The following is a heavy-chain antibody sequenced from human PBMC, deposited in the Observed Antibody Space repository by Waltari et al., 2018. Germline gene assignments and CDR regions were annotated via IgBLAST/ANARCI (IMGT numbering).Heavy chain of an antibody. Sequence: EVQLVQSGAEVKRPGESLQISCKVSGYSFPYHCIAWVRKMPGKGLEWVGLIFPGDSNTRYSPSFQGQVSISVDKSINTAYLQWNSLKASDTAVYYCIRHPDLRYCSDDNCHTRLDVWGQGTMVTVSS. D-gene: IGHD2-15*01. J-gene: IGHJ3*01. CDR3: IRHPDLRYCSDDNCHTRLDV. V-gene: IGHV5-51*01. CDR2: IFPGDSNT. CDR1: GYSFPYHC.